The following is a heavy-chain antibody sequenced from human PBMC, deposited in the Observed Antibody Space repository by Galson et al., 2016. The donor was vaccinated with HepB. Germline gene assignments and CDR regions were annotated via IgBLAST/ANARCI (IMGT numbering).Heavy chain of an antibody. CDR3: AREGFSSGRAGTFDI. D-gene: IGHD6-19*01. V-gene: IGHV3-30*09. Sequence: SLRLSCAASGFLLRGSVIHWVRQAPGKGLEWVALISVDGNNKPFADSVKGRFAISRDNYQNTVDLQMNSLRPEGSAVYYCAREGFSSGRAGTFDIWGQGTVVSVSS. CDR1: GFLLRGSV. J-gene: IGHJ3*02. CDR2: ISVDGNNK.